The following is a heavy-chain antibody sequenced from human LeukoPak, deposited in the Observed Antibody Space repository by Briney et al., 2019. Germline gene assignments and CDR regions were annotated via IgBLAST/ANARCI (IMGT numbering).Heavy chain of an antibody. CDR2: IRSKANSYAT. V-gene: IGHV3-73*01. D-gene: IGHD5-12*01. J-gene: IGHJ3*02. CDR3: TSLVLPGEWLRRADAFDI. Sequence: GGSLRLSCAASGFTFSGSAMHWVRQASGKGLEWVGRIRSKANSYATAYAASVKVRFTISRDDSKNTAYLQMNSLKTEDTAVYYCTSLVLPGEWLRRADAFDIWGQGTMVTVSS. CDR1: GFTFSGSA.